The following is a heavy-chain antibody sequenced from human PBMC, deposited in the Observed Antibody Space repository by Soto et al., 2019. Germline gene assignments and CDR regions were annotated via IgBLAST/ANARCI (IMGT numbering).Heavy chain of an antibody. V-gene: IGHV1-18*01. D-gene: IGHD5-12*01. CDR1: GYTFNTYG. J-gene: IGHJ3*01. CDR2: INDYNGNT. Sequence: QVPLVQSGAEVKKPGASVKVSCKASGYTFNTYGITWVRQAPGQGLEWMAWINDYNGNTLYAKNLQGRVTMTTDTSTSTAYMEMRSLTSADSAVYYCARDPDRVADFWGQGTMVTVSS. CDR3: ARDPDRVADF.